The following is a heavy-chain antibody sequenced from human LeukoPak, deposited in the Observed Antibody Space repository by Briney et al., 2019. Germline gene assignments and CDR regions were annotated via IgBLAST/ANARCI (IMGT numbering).Heavy chain of an antibody. CDR3: LRDLNWSLDQ. V-gene: IGHV3-74*01. D-gene: IGHD1-20*01. CDR2: IKSDGITI. J-gene: IGHJ4*02. CDR1: GFTFSNYM. Sequence: GGSLRLSCAASGFTFSNYMMHWVRQAPGKGPVWVSRIKSDGITITYADSVKGRFTISRDNAKNTLYLQMNSLRAEDTAVYYCLRDLNWSLDQWGQGTLVTVSS.